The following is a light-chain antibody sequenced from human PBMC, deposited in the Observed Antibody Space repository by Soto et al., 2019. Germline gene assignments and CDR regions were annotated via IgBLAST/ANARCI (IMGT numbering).Light chain of an antibody. CDR3: QQYNNWPLT. J-gene: IGKJ5*01. Sequence: EIVFTQSPATLSLSPVERATLSCRASQSVSSYLAWYQQKPGQAPRLLIYGASSRATGIPVRFSGSGSGTEFTLTISSLQSEDFAVYYCQQYNNWPLTFGQGTRLEIK. CDR1: QSVSSY. CDR2: GAS. V-gene: IGKV3-15*01.